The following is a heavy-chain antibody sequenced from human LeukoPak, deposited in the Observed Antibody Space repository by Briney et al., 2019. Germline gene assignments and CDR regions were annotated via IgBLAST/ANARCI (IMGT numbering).Heavy chain of an antibody. Sequence: GGSLRLSCAASGFTFSTYAMHWVRQAPGKGLEWVASINPDGSKKYSADSVKGRFTISRDNAENSLYLQMNSLRVEDTAFYYCARDLAYSRLDYWGQGMLVTVSS. J-gene: IGHJ4*02. V-gene: IGHV3-7*01. CDR3: ARDLAYSRLDY. CDR2: INPDGSKK. D-gene: IGHD5-18*01. CDR1: GFTFSTYA.